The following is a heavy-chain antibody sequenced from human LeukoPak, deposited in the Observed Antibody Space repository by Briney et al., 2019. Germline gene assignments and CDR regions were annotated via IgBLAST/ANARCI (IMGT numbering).Heavy chain of an antibody. CDR1: GYSFASYW. D-gene: IGHD2-15*01. V-gene: IGHV5-10-1*01. CDR3: ARPDCSGGNCYLLIY. CDR2: INPSDSYT. J-gene: IGHJ4*02. Sequence: GESLKISCKGSGYSFASYWISWVRQMPGKGLEWMGRINPSDSYTDYSPSFQGHVTMSADESISTAYLQWSSLKASDTAMYYCARPDCSGGNCYLLIYWGQGSLVTVSS.